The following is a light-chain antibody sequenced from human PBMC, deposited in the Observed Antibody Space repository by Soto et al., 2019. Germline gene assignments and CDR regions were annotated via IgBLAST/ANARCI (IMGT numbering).Light chain of an antibody. CDR1: QSLSSN. CDR3: QQYNNWPPKYT. CDR2: GAS. Sequence: EIVMTQSPATLSVSPGERATLSCRASQSLSSNLAWYQQKPGQAPRLLIYGASYRATGIPARFSGSGSGTEFTLTISSLQSEDFAVYYCQQYNNWPPKYTFGQGTKLEIK. V-gene: IGKV3-15*01. J-gene: IGKJ2*01.